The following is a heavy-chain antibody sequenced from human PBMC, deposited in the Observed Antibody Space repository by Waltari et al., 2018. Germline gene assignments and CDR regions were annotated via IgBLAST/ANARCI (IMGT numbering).Heavy chain of an antibody. CDR3: TRKGGYSYGSRRPPDCFDL. V-gene: IGHV3-7*01. D-gene: IGHD5-18*01. CDR2: IKEDGSEK. J-gene: IGHJ3*01. CDR1: GFSFRSSW. Sequence: EVQVVESGGGLVQPGGSLRLSCAASGFSFRSSWMSWVRQAPGRGPEWVANIKEDGSEKNYVDSVKGRFTISRDNAKNSLYLQMNSLRAEDTAVYYCTRKGGYSYGSRRPPDCFDLWGPGTMVAVSS.